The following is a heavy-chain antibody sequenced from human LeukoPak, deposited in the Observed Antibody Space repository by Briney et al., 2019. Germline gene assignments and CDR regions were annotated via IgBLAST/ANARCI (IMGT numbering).Heavy chain of an antibody. CDR3: AKGLALRASGDALHI. D-gene: IGHD3-3*01. V-gene: IGHV3-9*01. CDR2: ISWNSGII. CDR1: GFTFDDYA. Sequence: GGSLRLSCAASGFTFDDYAMHWVRQVPGKGLEWVSTISWNSGIIAYADSVKGRFTISRDNAKNSLYVQMNSLRPEDTALYYCAKGLALRASGDALHIWGQGTMVTVS. J-gene: IGHJ3*02.